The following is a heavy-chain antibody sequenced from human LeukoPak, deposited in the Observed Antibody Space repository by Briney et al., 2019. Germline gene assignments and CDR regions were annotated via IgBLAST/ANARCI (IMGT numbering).Heavy chain of an antibody. J-gene: IGHJ4*02. CDR3: AREEARGGPFDY. V-gene: IGHV3-21*01. CDR1: GFSFSSYS. Sequence: GGSLRLSCAASGFSFSSYSMNWVRQAPGKGLEWVSSISSTGSYIYYADSVKGRFTISRDNAKNSLYLQMNSLRAEDTAVYYRAREEARGGPFDYWGQGTLVTVSS. D-gene: IGHD3-10*01. CDR2: ISSTGSYI.